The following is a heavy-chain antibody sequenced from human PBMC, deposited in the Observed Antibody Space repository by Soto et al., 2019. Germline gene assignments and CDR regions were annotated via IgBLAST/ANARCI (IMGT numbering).Heavy chain of an antibody. Sequence: PADTLSLTCTVSGGSISTYYWSWIRQPPGKGLEWIGYTFYSGSTNYNPSLKSRVTISVDTSKNQFSLKLSSVTAADTAVYYCARGTPFDYWGQGTLVTVSS. J-gene: IGHJ4*02. CDR3: ARGTPFDY. CDR2: TFYSGST. V-gene: IGHV4-59*01. CDR1: GGSISTYY.